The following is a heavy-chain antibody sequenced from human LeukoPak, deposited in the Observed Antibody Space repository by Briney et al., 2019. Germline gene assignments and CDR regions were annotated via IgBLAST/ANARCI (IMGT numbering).Heavy chain of an antibody. Sequence: SGPTLENPTETLTLTCTVSGFSLSNARMGVSWIRQPPGKALEWLAHIFSNDEKSYSTSLKSRLTISKDTSKSQVVLTMTNMDPVDTATYYCAREFGHDAFDIWGQGTMVTVSS. CDR3: AREFGHDAFDI. CDR2: IFSNDEK. V-gene: IGHV2-26*01. J-gene: IGHJ3*02. D-gene: IGHD3-10*01. CDR1: GFSLSNARMG.